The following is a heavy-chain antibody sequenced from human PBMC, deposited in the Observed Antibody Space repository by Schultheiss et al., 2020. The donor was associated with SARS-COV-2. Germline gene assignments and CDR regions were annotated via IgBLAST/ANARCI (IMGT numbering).Heavy chain of an antibody. Sequence: GESLKISCAASGFTFSSYAMSWVRQAPGKGLEWVSAISGSGGSTYYADSVKGRFTISRDNSKNTLYLQMNSLRAEDTAVYYCAKGRLGYCSSTSCYRAYYFDYWGQGTLVTVSS. CDR2: ISGSGGST. D-gene: IGHD2-2*01. CDR1: GFTFSSYA. CDR3: AKGRLGYCSSTSCYRAYYFDY. V-gene: IGHV3-23*01. J-gene: IGHJ4*02.